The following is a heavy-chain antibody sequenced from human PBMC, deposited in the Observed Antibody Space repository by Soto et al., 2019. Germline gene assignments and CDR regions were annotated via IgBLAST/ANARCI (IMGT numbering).Heavy chain of an antibody. V-gene: IGHV3-30*18. Sequence: PVGSLRLSCAASGFTFNTYGMHWVRQAPGKGLEWVAVISYDGSEKYYVDSVKGRFTISKDNSKNTLYLQMNSLRPADTAVYYCAKSPNFYCSSPNCYKYYFDHWGQGTRVTVSS. CDR2: ISYDGSEK. J-gene: IGHJ4*02. CDR3: AKSPNFYCSSPNCYKYYFDH. CDR1: GFTFNTYG. D-gene: IGHD2-2*02.